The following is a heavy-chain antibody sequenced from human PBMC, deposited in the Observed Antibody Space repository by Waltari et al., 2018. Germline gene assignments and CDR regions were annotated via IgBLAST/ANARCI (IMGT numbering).Heavy chain of an antibody. CDR3: AIGGVETSWYWRY. Sequence: EVQVLESGGGLVQPGGSLRLSCAASGFTFSSSWLTWVRQAPGKGLGWVANITKDGSETYYVDSVKGRFTISRENTKNSLYLQMSSLRAEDTAVYYCAIGGVETSWYWRYWGQGTLVTVSS. CDR1: GFTFSSSW. V-gene: IGHV3-7*01. D-gene: IGHD6-13*01. J-gene: IGHJ4*02. CDR2: ITKDGSET.